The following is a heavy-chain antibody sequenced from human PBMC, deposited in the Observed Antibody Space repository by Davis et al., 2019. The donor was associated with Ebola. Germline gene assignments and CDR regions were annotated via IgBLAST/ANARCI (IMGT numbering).Heavy chain of an antibody. Sequence: GESLKISCAASGFTVSSNYMSWVRQAPGKGLEWVSVIYSGGSTYYADSVKGRFTISRDNSKNTLYLQMNSLRAEDTAVYYCARIRMDCISTSCYLYYYYGMDVWGQGTTVTVSS. D-gene: IGHD2-2*01. CDR1: GFTVSSNY. CDR3: ARIRMDCISTSCYLYYYYGMDV. V-gene: IGHV3-66*01. J-gene: IGHJ6*02. CDR2: IYSGGST.